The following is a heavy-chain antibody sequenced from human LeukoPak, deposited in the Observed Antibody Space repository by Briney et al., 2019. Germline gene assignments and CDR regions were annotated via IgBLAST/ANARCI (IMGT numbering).Heavy chain of an antibody. Sequence: PSETLSLTCAVYGGSFSGYYWSWIRQPPGKGLEWIGGINHSGSTNYNPSLKSRVTISVDTSKNQFSLKLSSVTAADTAVYYCARGAFPPPGYCSGGSCSPFDYWGQGTLVTVSS. CDR2: INHSGST. V-gene: IGHV4-34*01. J-gene: IGHJ4*02. D-gene: IGHD2-15*01. CDR3: ARGAFPPPGYCSGGSCSPFDY. CDR1: GGSFSGYY.